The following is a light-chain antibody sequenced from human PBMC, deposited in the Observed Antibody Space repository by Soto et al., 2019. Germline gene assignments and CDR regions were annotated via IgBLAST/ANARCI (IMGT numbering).Light chain of an antibody. J-gene: IGKJ5*01. V-gene: IGKV1-9*01. CDR1: QGINRF. CDR2: AAS. CDR3: QQLKSNLIT. Sequence: DIQMTKSHSTLSASVGDRVSITCRASQGINRFLAWYQQKPGKAPKLLIYAASTLQSGVPSRFSGSGSGTEFTLTISSLQPEDFATYYCQQLKSNLITFGQGTRLEIK.